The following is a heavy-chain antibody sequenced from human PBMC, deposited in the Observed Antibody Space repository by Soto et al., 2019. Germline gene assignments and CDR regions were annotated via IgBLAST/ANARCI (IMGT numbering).Heavy chain of an antibody. CDR3: ARDRRVFGVVKRNYVYGMDV. D-gene: IGHD3-3*01. Sequence: GSLRLSCVASGFSFSNYNMNWVRQAPGKGLEWIGYIYHSGTTYYNPSLKSRITISVDTSKNQFSLKLSSVTAADTAVYYCARDRRVFGVVKRNYVYGMDVWGQGTTVTVSS. CDR2: IYHSGTT. CDR1: GFSFSNYN. V-gene: IGHV4-59*12. J-gene: IGHJ6*02.